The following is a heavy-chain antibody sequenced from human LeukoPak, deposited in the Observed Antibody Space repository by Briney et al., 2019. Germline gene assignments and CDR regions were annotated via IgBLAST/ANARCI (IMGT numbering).Heavy chain of an antibody. J-gene: IGHJ4*02. CDR2: IYYGGST. CDR1: AGSISSYY. D-gene: IGHD1-26*01. V-gene: IGHV4-59*01. CDR3: ARARGSYLNFDY. Sequence: SETLSLTCTVSAGSISSYYWSWIRQPPGKGLEYIGYIYYGGSTNYNPSLNSRVTISVDTSKNQFSLKVSSVTAADTAVYYCARARGSYLNFDYWGQGTLVTVSS.